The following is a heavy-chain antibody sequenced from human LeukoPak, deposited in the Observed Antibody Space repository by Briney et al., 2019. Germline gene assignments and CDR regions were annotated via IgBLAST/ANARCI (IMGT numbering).Heavy chain of an antibody. Sequence: GGSLRLSCAASGFTFSNYWMHWGRQDPGKGLVWVSYINPDGRNTNYADSVKGRFTISRDNAKNALYLQMNSLRAEDTAVYYCAKDLHYGSADYWGQGTLVTVSS. CDR2: INPDGRNT. CDR1: GFTFSNYW. J-gene: IGHJ4*02. V-gene: IGHV3-74*01. D-gene: IGHD3-10*01. CDR3: AKDLHYGSADY.